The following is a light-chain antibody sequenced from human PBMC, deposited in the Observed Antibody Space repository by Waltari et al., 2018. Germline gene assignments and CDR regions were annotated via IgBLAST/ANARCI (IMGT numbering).Light chain of an antibody. CDR1: SSDVGNYKR. Sequence: QAALTQPASVSGSPGQSITISCTGTSSDVGNYKRVSWYQQHPGKAPTLMIDAVSKRPSGVSDRFSGSKSCDMASLTISGLQPEDEAEYFCSSYAGSSKGVFGGGTKVTVL. CDR3: SSYAGSSKGV. V-gene: IGLV2-23*02. J-gene: IGLJ2*01. CDR2: AVS.